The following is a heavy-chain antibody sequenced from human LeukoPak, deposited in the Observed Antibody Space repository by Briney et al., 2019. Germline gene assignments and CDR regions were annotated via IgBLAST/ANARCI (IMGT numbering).Heavy chain of an antibody. J-gene: IGHJ4*02. CDR1: GGSISGYY. CDR2: IYSNGDT. CDR3: ARAAGAAGGQYFDY. V-gene: IGHV4-4*07. D-gene: IGHD6-25*01. Sequence: SETLSLTRTVSGGSISGYYWSWIRQPAGQGLEWIGRIYSNGDTRYNPSLKSRVTMSVDTSKNQLSLKLGPVTAADTAVYYCARAAGAAGGQYFDYWGQGTLVTVSS.